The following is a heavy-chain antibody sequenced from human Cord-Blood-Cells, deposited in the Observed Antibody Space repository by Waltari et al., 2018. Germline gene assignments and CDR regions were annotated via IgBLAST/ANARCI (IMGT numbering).Heavy chain of an antibody. D-gene: IGHD3-3*01. CDR3: ARGLGFLEWLYYYYYMDV. CDR2: SNHSGST. J-gene: IGHJ6*03. CDR1: GGSFSGYY. Sequence: QVQLQQWGAGLLKPSETLSLTCAVYGGSFSGYYWSWIRQPPGKGLGWIGESNHSGSTNYNPSLKSRFTISVDTSKNQFSLKLSSVTAADTAVYYCARGLGFLEWLYYYYYMDVWGKGTTVTVSS. V-gene: IGHV4-34*01.